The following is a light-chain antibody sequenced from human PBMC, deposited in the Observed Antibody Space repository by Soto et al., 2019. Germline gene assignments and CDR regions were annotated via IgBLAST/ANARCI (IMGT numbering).Light chain of an antibody. CDR3: SSYTSSSTLV. Sequence: QPVSVSGSPGQSITISCTGTSSDVGGYNYVSWYQQHPGKAPKLMIYDVSNRPSGVSNRFSGSKSGNTASLTISGLQAEDEADYYCSSYTSSSTLVFGGGTKVTVL. V-gene: IGLV2-14*01. J-gene: IGLJ2*01. CDR1: SSDVGGYNY. CDR2: DVS.